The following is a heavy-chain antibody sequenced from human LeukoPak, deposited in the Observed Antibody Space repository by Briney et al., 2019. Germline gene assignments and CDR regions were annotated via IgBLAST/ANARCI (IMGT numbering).Heavy chain of an antibody. D-gene: IGHD2-2*02. CDR1: GYTFTSYG. J-gene: IGHJ4*02. Sequence: ASVKVSCKASGYTFTSYGISWVRQAPGQGLEWMGWISAYNGNTNYAQKLQGRVTMTTDTSTSTAYMELRSLRSDDTAVYYCARVCSSTSCYTGGVFDYWGQGTLVTVSS. CDR2: ISAYNGNT. V-gene: IGHV1-18*01. CDR3: ARVCSSTSCYTGGVFDY.